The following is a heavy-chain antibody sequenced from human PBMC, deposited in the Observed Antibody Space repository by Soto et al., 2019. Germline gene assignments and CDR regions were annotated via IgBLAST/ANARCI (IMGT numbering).Heavy chain of an antibody. Sequence: QVQLVQSGAEVKKPGASVKVSCKASGYTFTGYYMHWVRQAPGQGLEWMGWINPNSGGTNYAQKFQGWVAMARDTSISTAYMELSRLRSDDTAVYYCARGGATSFGVVHYYYYGMDVWGQGTTVTVSS. D-gene: IGHD3-3*01. J-gene: IGHJ6*02. V-gene: IGHV1-2*04. CDR2: INPNSGGT. CDR3: ARGGATSFGVVHYYYYGMDV. CDR1: GYTFTGYY.